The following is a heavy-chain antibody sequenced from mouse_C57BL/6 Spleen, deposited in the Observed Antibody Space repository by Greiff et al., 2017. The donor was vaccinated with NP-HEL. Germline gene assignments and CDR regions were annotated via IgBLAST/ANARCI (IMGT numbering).Heavy chain of an antibody. J-gene: IGHJ4*01. CDR3: ARRGGNYYYYAMDY. V-gene: IGHV1-55*01. D-gene: IGHD2-1*01. Sequence: VQLQQSGAELVKPGASVKMSCKASGYTFTSYWITWVKQRPGQGLEWIGDIYPGSGSTNYNEKFKSKATLTVDTSSSTAYMQLSSLTSEDSAVYYCARRGGNYYYYAMDYWGQGTSVTVSS. CDR2: IYPGSGST. CDR1: GYTFTSYW.